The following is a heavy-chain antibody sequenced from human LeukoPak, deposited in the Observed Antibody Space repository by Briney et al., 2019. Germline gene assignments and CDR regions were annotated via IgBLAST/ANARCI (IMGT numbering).Heavy chain of an antibody. CDR2: ISGYNGNT. J-gene: IGHJ4*02. CDR1: GYPFSSYG. D-gene: IGHD3-16*01. V-gene: IGHV1-18*01. CDR3: ARDGGGGGSYFYY. Sequence: ASVKVSCKAAGYPFSSYGISWVRQAPGQGLEWMGWISGYNGNTNYAQKFQDRITMTTDTSTSTAYMELRSLRSDDTAVYYCARDGGGGGSYFYYWGQGTLVTVSS.